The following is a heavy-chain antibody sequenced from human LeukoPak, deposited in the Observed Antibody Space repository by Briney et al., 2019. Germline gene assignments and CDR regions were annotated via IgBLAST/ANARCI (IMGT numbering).Heavy chain of an antibody. V-gene: IGHV4-4*02. CDR3: ARVHSGYEESTIDY. D-gene: IGHD5-12*01. Sequence: PSETLSLTCAVSGGSISSSNWWSWVRQPPGKGLEWIGEIYHSGSTNYNPSFKSRVTISVDKSKNQFSLKLSSVTAADTAVYYCARVHSGYEESTIDYWGQGTLVTVSS. CDR2: IYHSGST. CDR1: GGSISSSNW. J-gene: IGHJ4*02.